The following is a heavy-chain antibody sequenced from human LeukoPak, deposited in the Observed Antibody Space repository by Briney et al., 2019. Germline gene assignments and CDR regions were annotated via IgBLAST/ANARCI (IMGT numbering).Heavy chain of an antibody. V-gene: IGHV4-30-4*08. D-gene: IGHD3-16*01. Sequence: SQTLSLTCTVSGGSISSGDYYWSWIRQPPGKDLEWIGYIYYSGSTYYNPSLKSRVTISVDTSKNQFSLKLSSVTAADTAVYYCAREQVITYGFDYWGQGTLVTVSS. CDR2: IYYSGST. J-gene: IGHJ4*02. CDR1: GGSISSGDYY. CDR3: AREQVITYGFDY.